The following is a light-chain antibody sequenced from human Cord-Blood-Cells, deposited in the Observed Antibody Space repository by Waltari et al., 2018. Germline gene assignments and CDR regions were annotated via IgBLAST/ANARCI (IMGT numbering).Light chain of an antibody. J-gene: IGLJ2*01. CDR3: QVWDSSSDHPV. V-gene: IGLV3-21*03. CDR2: DDS. CDR1: NICSNS. Sequence: SYVLTQPPSVSVAPGKTARITWWGNNICSNSAHWYQQKPGQAPVLVVYDDSDRPSGIPERFSGSNSGNTATLTISRVEAGDEADYYCQVWDSSSDHPVFGGGTKLTVL.